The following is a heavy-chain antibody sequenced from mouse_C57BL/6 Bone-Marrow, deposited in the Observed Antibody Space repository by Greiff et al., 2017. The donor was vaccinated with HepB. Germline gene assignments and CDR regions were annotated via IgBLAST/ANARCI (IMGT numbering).Heavy chain of an antibody. J-gene: IGHJ2*01. CDR2: IYPGDGYT. CDR1: GYAFSSSW. D-gene: IGHD2-12*01. V-gene: IGHV1-82*01. CDR3: ARYGLYQLRGYFDY. Sequence: QVQLQQSGPELVKPGASVKISCKASGYAFSSSWMNWVKQRPGKGLEWIGRIYPGDGYTNYNGKFQGKATLTADKSSSTAYMQLSSLTSEDSAVYFCARYGLYQLRGYFDYWGQGTTLTVSS.